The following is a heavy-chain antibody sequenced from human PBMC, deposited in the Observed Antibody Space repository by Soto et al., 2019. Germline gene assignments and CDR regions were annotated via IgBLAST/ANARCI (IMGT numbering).Heavy chain of an antibody. Sequence: EVQLLESGGGLVQPGGSLRLTCAASGFTFSSYGISWIRLSPGKGLEWVSVISGGGDTTYYTPSVKGRFTISRDDFRNTLYLQMNSLGTEDTAVYYCAELSDFVGLPAGILDYWGPGALVNVSS. CDR1: GFTFSSYG. D-gene: IGHD1-1*01. V-gene: IGHV3-23*01. J-gene: IGHJ4*02. CDR2: ISGGGDTT. CDR3: AELSDFVGLPAGILDY.